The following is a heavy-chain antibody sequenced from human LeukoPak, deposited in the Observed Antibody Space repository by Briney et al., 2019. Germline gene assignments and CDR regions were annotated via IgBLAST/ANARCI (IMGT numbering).Heavy chain of an antibody. V-gene: IGHV5-51*01. Sequence: GESLKISCKGSGYSSTSYWIGWVRQMPGKGLEWMGIIYPGDSDTRYSPSFQGQVTISADKSISTAYLQWSSLKASDTAMYYCARGQDYGGYMAPFDYWGQGTLVTVSS. CDR2: IYPGDSDT. CDR3: ARGQDYGGYMAPFDY. D-gene: IGHD5-12*01. J-gene: IGHJ4*02. CDR1: GYSSTSYW.